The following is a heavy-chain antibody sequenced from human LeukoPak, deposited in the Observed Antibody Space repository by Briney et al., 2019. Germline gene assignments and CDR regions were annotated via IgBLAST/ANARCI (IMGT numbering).Heavy chain of an antibody. D-gene: IGHD5-24*01. CDR3: AHSHPATTTAVNRYFDY. V-gene: IGHV2-5*01. J-gene: IGHJ4*02. CDR1: GMSLSATGVA. CDR2: IYWNGDK. Sequence: GSGPTLVKPTETLTLTCSFSGMSLSATGVAVGWIRQPPGKAPEWLALIYWNGDKRYSPSLKSRLTISKDTSKDQVVLAMSNMDPVDTGTYYCAHSHPATTTAVNRYFDYWGQGTLVTVSS.